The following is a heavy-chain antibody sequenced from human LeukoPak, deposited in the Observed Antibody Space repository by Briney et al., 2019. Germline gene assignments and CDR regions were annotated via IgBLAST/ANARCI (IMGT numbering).Heavy chain of an antibody. CDR1: GFIFSSYS. CDR2: IGPSSSTI. Sequence: GGSLRLSCAASGFIFSSYSMNWVRQAPGKGLEWVSYIGPSSSTIFYADSVKGRFTISRDDGENSLYLQMNRLRAEDTAVYYCARDESYSSDYWGQGTLVTVSS. D-gene: IGHD6-13*01. V-gene: IGHV3-48*01. J-gene: IGHJ4*02. CDR3: ARDESYSSDY.